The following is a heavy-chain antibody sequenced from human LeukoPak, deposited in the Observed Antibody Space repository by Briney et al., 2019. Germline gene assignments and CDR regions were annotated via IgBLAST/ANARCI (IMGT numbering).Heavy chain of an antibody. CDR1: GGSISSYY. CDR3: ASSRARTLLAARPAYYYYYYMDV. D-gene: IGHD6-6*01. V-gene: IGHV4-4*07. J-gene: IGHJ6*03. Sequence: SETLSLTCTVSGGSISSYYWSWIRQPAGKGLEWIGRIYTSGSTNYNPSLKSRVTMSVDTSKNQFSLKLSSVTAADTAVYYCASSRARTLLAARPAYYYYYYMDVWGKGTTVTVSS. CDR2: IYTSGST.